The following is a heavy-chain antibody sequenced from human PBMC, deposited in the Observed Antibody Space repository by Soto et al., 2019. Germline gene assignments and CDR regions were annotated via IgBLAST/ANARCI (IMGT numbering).Heavy chain of an antibody. CDR1: GYTFTRYY. CDR2: INPSSGVT. CDR3: ARDSGGY. J-gene: IGHJ4*02. D-gene: IGHD1-26*01. Sequence: ASVKLSCKASGYTFTRYYIHWVRQAPGQGLEWMGIINPSSGVTSYAQRFQGRVTMTRGTSTSTVYMEVSSLRSEDTAVYYCARDSGGYWGQGTLVTVSS. V-gene: IGHV1-46*03.